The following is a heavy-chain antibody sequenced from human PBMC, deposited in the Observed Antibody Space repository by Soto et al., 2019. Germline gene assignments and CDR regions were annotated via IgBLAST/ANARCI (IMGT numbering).Heavy chain of an antibody. CDR3: ARDSSTDYYYYGMDV. Sequence: QVQLQQWGAGLLKPSETLSLTCAVYGGSFSGYYWSWIRQPPGKGLEWIGEINHSGSTNYNPSLKSRVTISVDTSKNQFSLKLSSVTAADTAVYYCARDSSTDYYYYGMDVWGQGTTVTVSS. J-gene: IGHJ6*02. D-gene: IGHD2-2*01. CDR2: INHSGST. V-gene: IGHV4-34*01. CDR1: GGSFSGYY.